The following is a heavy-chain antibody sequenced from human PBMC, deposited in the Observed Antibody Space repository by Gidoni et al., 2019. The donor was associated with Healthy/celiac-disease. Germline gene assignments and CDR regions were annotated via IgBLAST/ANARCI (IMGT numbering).Heavy chain of an antibody. CDR3: ARESSSGSDDAFDI. Sequence: QVQLQESGPGLVKPSETLSLTCPVSGGSISSYYWSWIRPPPGKGLEWIGYIYYSGSTNYNPSIKSRVTISVDTSKNQFSLKLSSVTAADTAVYYCARESSSGSDDAFDIWGQGTMVTVSS. CDR2: IYYSGST. J-gene: IGHJ3*02. D-gene: IGHD1-26*01. V-gene: IGHV4-59*01. CDR1: GGSISSYY.